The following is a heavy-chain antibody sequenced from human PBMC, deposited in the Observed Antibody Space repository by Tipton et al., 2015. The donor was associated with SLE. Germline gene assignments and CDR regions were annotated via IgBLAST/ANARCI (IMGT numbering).Heavy chain of an antibody. J-gene: IGHJ4*02. CDR3: ARENRGAAVAAVAALPYYFDY. Sequence: QSGPEVKKPGSSVKVSCKASGGTFSSYAISWVRQAPGQGLEWMGGIIPIFGTANYAQKFQGRVTITADESTSTAYMELSSLRSEDTAVYYCARENRGAAVAAVAALPYYFDYWGQGTLVTVSS. V-gene: IGHV1-69*01. CDR2: IIPIFGTA. D-gene: IGHD6-19*01. CDR1: GGTFSSYA.